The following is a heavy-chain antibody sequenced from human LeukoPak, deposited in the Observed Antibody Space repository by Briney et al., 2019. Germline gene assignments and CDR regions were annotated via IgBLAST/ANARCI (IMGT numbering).Heavy chain of an antibody. CDR1: GGSVSSGSYY. D-gene: IGHD1/OR15-1a*01. J-gene: IGHJ4*02. CDR2: IYYSGST. V-gene: IGHV4-61*01. CDR3: AREGSRTPFDF. Sequence: SETLSLTCTVSGGSVSSGSYYWTWILQPPGKGLEWIGHIYYSGSTNYNPSLKSRVTISVNTSKTQCSLKLKSVTAADTAVYYCAREGSRTPFDFWGQGTLVTVSS.